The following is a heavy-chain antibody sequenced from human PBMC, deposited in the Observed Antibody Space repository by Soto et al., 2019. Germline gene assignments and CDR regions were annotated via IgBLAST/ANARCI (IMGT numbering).Heavy chain of an antibody. CDR3: AKDVVVGATTGLGDYYYYYGMDV. D-gene: IGHD1-26*01. J-gene: IGHJ6*02. V-gene: IGHV3-30*18. CDR1: GFTFSSYG. CDR2: ISYDGSNK. Sequence: QVQLVESGAGVVQPGRSLRLSCAASGFTFSSYGMHWVRQAPGKGLEWVAVISYDGSNKYYADSVKGRFTISRDNSKNTLYLQMNSLRAEDTAVYYCAKDVVVGATTGLGDYYYYYGMDVWGQGTTVTVSS.